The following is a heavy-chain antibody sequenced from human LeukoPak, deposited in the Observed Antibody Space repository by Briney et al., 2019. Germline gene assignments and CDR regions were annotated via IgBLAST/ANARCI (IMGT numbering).Heavy chain of an antibody. Sequence: SETLSLTCTVSGGSIISSSFWWGWIRQPPGKGLEWIGSIYYSGVSYYNTSLKSRVTISVDTSKNQFSLNLNSVTAADTAVYYCARLWYNWNDESNWFDPWGKGTLVTVSS. CDR1: GGSIISSSFW. CDR2: IYYSGVS. CDR3: ARLWYNWNDESNWFDP. J-gene: IGHJ5*02. V-gene: IGHV4-39*07. D-gene: IGHD1-1*01.